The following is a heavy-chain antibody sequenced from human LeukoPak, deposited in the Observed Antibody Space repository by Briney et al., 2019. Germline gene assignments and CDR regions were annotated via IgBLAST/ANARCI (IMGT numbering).Heavy chain of an antibody. CDR2: FYISGST. V-gene: IGHV4-61*02. J-gene: IGHJ4*02. CDR3: ARGPLGDILTGYTLDY. Sequence: PSETLSLTCTVSGGSISSSSYYWSWIRQPAGKGLEWIGRFYISGSTNYNPSLESRVTMSVDTSKNQFSLKVNSVTAADTAVYYCARGPLGDILTGYTLDYWGQGTLVTVSS. CDR1: GGSISSSSYY. D-gene: IGHD3-9*01.